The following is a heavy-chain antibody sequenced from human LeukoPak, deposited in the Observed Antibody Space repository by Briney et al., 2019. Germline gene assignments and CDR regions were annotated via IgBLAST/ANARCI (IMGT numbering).Heavy chain of an antibody. J-gene: IGHJ3*01. CDR2: ILYDGRNK. Sequence: PGRSLRLSCAASEFTFNNHDMHWGRQAPGNGLEWVSAILYDGRNKYYADSAKGRFTISTDNSKNTMNLQMNSLRTEDTAVFHCAKPRALDSSAFDVWGQGTMVTVSS. CDR3: AKPRALDSSAFDV. D-gene: IGHD3-9*01. CDR1: EFTFNNHD. V-gene: IGHV3-30*18.